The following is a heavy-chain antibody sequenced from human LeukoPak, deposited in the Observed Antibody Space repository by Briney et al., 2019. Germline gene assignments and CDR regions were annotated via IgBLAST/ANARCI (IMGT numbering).Heavy chain of an antibody. V-gene: IGHV1-2*02. CDR3: ARALGYYNWFDP. CDR1: GYTFTGYY. D-gene: IGHD2-21*01. CDR2: INPNSGGT. J-gene: IGHJ5*02. Sequence: AASVKVSCKASGYTFTGYYMHWVRQAPGQGLEWMGWINPNSGGTNYAQKLQGRVTMTRDTSISTAYMELSRLRSDDTAVYYCARALGYYNWFDPWGQGTLVTVSS.